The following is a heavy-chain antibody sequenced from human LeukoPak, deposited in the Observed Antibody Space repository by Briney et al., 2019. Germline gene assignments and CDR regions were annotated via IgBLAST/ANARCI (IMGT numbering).Heavy chain of an antibody. Sequence: PSETPSLTCTVSGGSVSNGNYYWSWLRQPPGKALEWIGYIYYTGSTNYNPSLEGRVTISVDTSKNQFSVKLSSVTAADTAVYYCARSQNYYGSGDYWSQGTLVTVSS. V-gene: IGHV4-61*01. CDR1: GGSVSNGNYY. D-gene: IGHD3-10*01. J-gene: IGHJ4*02. CDR3: ARSQNYYGSGDY. CDR2: IYYTGST.